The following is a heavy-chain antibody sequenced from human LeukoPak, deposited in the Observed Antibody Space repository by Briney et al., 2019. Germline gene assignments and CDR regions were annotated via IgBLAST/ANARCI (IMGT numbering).Heavy chain of an antibody. CDR3: ARDRPEYYFDY. J-gene: IGHJ4*02. CDR2: ISYDGSNK. Sequence: GRSLRLSCAASGFTFSSYAMYWVRQAPGKGLEWVAVISYDGSNKYYADSVKGRFTISRDNSKNTLYLQMNSLRAEDTAVYYCARDRPEYYFDYWGQGTLVTVSS. CDR1: GFTFSSYA. V-gene: IGHV3-30*04.